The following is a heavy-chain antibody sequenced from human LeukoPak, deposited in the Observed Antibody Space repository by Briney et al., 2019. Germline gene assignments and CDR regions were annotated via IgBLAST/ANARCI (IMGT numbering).Heavy chain of an antibody. J-gene: IGHJ6*03. Sequence: PSETLSLTCAVYGGSFSSYYWSWIRQPPGKGLEWIGEINHSGSTNYNPSLKSRVTISVDTSKNQFSLKLSSVTAADTAVYYCARGSRITMVRGVRNYYYYMDVWGKGTTVTVSS. V-gene: IGHV4-34*01. CDR3: ARGSRITMVRGVRNYYYYMDV. CDR2: INHSGST. CDR1: GGSFSSYY. D-gene: IGHD3-10*01.